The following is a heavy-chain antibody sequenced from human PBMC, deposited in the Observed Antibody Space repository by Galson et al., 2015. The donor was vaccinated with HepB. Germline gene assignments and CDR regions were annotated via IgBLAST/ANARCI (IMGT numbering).Heavy chain of an antibody. Sequence: SVKVSCKASGYTFTSYYMHWVRQAPGQGLEWMGIINPSGGSTSYAQKFQGRVTMTRDTSTSTVYMELSSLRSEDTAVYYCARDGRYKPAFAHYYYYYMDVWGKGTTVTVSS. CDR3: ARDGRYKPAFAHYYYYYMDV. J-gene: IGHJ6*03. D-gene: IGHD3-10*01. V-gene: IGHV1-46*01. CDR1: GYTFTSYY. CDR2: INPSGGST.